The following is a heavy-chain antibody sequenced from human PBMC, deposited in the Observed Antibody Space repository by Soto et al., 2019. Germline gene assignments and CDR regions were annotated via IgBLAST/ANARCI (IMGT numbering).Heavy chain of an antibody. D-gene: IGHD6-13*01. CDR3: AKDLILRIAANGPFDY. J-gene: IGHJ4*02. Sequence: VGSLRLSCGASGFTFGGYGGHWVRQAPGKGLEWVAVISYDGSNKYYADSVKGRFTISRDNSKNTLYLQMNSLRAEDTAVYYCAKDLILRIAANGPFDYWGQGTLVTVSS. CDR2: ISYDGSNK. CDR1: GFTFGGYG. V-gene: IGHV3-30*18.